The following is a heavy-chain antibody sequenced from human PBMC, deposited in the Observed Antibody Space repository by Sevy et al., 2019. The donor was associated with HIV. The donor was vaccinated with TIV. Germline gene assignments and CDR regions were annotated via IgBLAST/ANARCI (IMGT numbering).Heavy chain of an antibody. CDR1: GGSFSDYS. D-gene: IGHD3-22*01. J-gene: IGHJ4*02. V-gene: IGHV4-34*01. CDR3: ARWRGTRITMIVVVVTGYFDY. Sequence: SETLSLTCAVYGGSFSDYSWSWIRQPPGKGLEWIGEINHSGSTNYNPSLKSQVTIPVNTSKNQFALKLSSVTAADTAVYYCARWRGTRITMIVVVVTGYFDYWGQGTLVTVSS. CDR2: INHSGST.